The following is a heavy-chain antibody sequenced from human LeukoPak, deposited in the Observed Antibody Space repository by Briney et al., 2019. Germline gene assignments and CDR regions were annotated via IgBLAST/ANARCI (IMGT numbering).Heavy chain of an antibody. D-gene: IGHD3-3*01. J-gene: IGHJ4*02. CDR1: GCTFTSYG. Sequence: ASVKVSCKASGCTFTSYGISWVRQAPGQGLEWMGWISAYNGNTNYAQKLQGRVTMTTDTSTSTAYMELRSLRSDDTAVYYCARPRYDFWSGYYQYYFDYWGQGTLVTVSS. CDR2: ISAYNGNT. CDR3: ARPRYDFWSGYYQYYFDY. V-gene: IGHV1-18*01.